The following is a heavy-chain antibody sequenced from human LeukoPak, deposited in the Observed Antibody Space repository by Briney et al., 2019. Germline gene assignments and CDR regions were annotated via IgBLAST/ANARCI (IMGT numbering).Heavy chain of an antibody. Sequence: PSETLSLTCAVYGGSFSGYYRSWIRQPPGKGLEWIGEINHSGSTNYNPSLKSRVTISVDTSKNQFSLKLSSVTAADTAVYYCARGGYSYGYGGGYWGQGTLVTVSS. CDR3: ARGGYSYGYGGGY. V-gene: IGHV4-34*01. J-gene: IGHJ4*02. CDR2: INHSGST. CDR1: GGSFSGYY. D-gene: IGHD5-18*01.